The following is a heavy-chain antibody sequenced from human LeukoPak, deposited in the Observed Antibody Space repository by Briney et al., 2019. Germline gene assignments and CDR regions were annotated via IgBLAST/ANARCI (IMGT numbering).Heavy chain of an antibody. CDR2: ISGGGDTT. V-gene: IGHV3-23*01. CDR3: AKDISGSKGAFDI. Sequence: GGSLRLSCAASGFTFSSYAMSWVRQAPGKGPEWVSAISGGGDTTYYADSVKGRFTISRDNAKNSLYLQMNSLRAEDTALYYCAKDISGSKGAFDIWGQGTMVTVSS. CDR1: GFTFSSYA. J-gene: IGHJ3*02. D-gene: IGHD5-12*01.